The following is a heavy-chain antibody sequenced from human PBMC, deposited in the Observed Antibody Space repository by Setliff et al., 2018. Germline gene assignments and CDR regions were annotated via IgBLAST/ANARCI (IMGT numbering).Heavy chain of an antibody. CDR2: LSGPGGST. J-gene: IGHJ4*02. Sequence: LRLSCAASGFTFSSYAMSWVRQAPGKGLDWVSALSGPGGSTYYADSVKGRFTISRDNSKNTLYLQINSLRVEDTALYYCAKESGFWSGLSLDNWGQGTLVTVSS. CDR1: GFTFSSYA. D-gene: IGHD3-3*01. CDR3: AKESGFWSGLSLDN. V-gene: IGHV3-23*01.